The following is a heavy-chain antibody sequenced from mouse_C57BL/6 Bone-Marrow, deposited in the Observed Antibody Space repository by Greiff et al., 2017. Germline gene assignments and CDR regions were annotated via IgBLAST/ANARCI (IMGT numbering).Heavy chain of an antibody. Sequence: EVQLQESGGGLVKPGGSLKLSCAASGFTFSDYGMHWVRQAPEKGLEWVAYISSGSSTIYYADTVKGRFTISRDNAKNTLFLQMTSLRSEDTAMXYCARRRSYYGSSLDVWGTGTTVTVSS. D-gene: IGHD1-1*01. J-gene: IGHJ1*03. CDR2: ISSGSSTI. CDR1: GFTFSDYG. V-gene: IGHV5-17*01. CDR3: ARRRSYYGSSLDV.